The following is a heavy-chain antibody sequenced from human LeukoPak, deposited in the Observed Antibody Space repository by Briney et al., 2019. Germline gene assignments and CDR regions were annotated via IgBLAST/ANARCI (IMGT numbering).Heavy chain of an antibody. J-gene: IGHJ4*02. CDR1: GYSFTSYW. CDR3: ARHRFFGLSGSYSPFDY. D-gene: IGHD1-26*01. CDR2: VYPGDSDT. Sequence: GESLKISCKGSGYSFTSYWIGWVRQMPGKGLEWMGIVYPGDSDTRYSPSFQGQVTISADKSISTAYLQWSSLKASDTAMYYCARHRFFGLSGSYSPFDYWGQGTLVTVSS. V-gene: IGHV5-51*01.